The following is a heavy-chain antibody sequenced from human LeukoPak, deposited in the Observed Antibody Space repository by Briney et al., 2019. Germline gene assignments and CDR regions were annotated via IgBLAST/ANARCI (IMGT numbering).Heavy chain of an antibody. CDR3: TRAYWIGFHFDS. CDR1: GGSISSGDYF. CDR2: IYYSGTT. V-gene: IGHV4-30-4*01. J-gene: IGHJ4*02. D-gene: IGHD3-3*01. Sequence: PSETLSLTCSVSGGSISSGDYFWTWIRQPPGKGLEYIGYIYYSGTTYYNPSLKSRITMSVDMSANQFSLRLTSVSAADTAVYYCTRAYWIGFHFDSWGQGILVSVSS.